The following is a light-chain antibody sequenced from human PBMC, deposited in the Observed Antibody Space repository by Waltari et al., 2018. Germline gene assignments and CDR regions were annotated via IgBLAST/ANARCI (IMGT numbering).Light chain of an antibody. V-gene: IGKV3-15*01. CDR1: RSVGRS. CDR2: SAS. Sequence: EKAMPQSPTTLSVPLGARVTLSCRASRSVGRSLAWYQQIPGQPPRLLIHSASTGATGLPARVSGSGSGTDFTLTISSLQSEDFAVYYCQQYYNWPYTFGQGTKVEIK. CDR3: QQYYNWPYT. J-gene: IGKJ2*01.